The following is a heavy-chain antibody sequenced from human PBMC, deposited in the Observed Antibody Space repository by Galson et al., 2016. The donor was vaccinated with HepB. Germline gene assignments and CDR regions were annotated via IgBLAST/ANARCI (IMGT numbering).Heavy chain of an antibody. Sequence: QSGAEVTKPGESLKISCKASGYDFSSYWIGWVRQMPGKGLEWMGVIYPGDSDVVYRPSLQGHVTISADKSLNTVYLQWSSLKASDSGLYYCATYGEVGEVSLAFWGHGTQVTVSS. J-gene: IGHJ4*01. CDR1: GYDFSSYW. V-gene: IGHV5-51*01. CDR3: ATYGEVGEVSLAF. CDR2: IYPGDSDV. D-gene: IGHD3-10*01.